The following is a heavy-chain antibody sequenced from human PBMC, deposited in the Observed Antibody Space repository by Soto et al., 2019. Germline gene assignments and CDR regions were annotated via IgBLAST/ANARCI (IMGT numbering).Heavy chain of an antibody. D-gene: IGHD3-16*01. CDR3: ARDWGSTTFNHMDV. CDR2: IWYDGSNK. CDR1: GFTFGSYA. Sequence: GGSLRLSCAASGFTFGSYAMHWVRQGPGKGLEWVAVIWYDGSNKYYADSVRGRFTISRDNSKNTLYLQMNSLRAEDTAVYFCARDWGSTTFNHMDVWGQGTPVTVSS. V-gene: IGHV3-33*01. J-gene: IGHJ6*02.